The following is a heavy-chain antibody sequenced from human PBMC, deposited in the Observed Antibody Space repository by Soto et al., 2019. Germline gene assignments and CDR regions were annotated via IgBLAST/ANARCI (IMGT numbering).Heavy chain of an antibody. V-gene: IGHV3-21*01. Sequence: GGSLRLSCAASGFTFSSYSMNWVRQAPGKGLEWVSSISSSSSYIYYADSVKGRFTISRDNAKNSLYLQMNSLRAEDTAVYYCASEGGGGRDAFDIWGQGTMVTVSS. CDR1: GFTFSSYS. J-gene: IGHJ3*02. CDR3: ASEGGGGRDAFDI. D-gene: IGHD2-15*01. CDR2: ISSSSSYI.